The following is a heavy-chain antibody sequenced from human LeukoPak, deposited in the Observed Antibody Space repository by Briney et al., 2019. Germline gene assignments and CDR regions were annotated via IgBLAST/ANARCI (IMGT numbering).Heavy chain of an antibody. D-gene: IGHD2-15*01. CDR3: AREIRGGKDYYYYYMDV. V-gene: IGHV1-69*05. Sequence: ASVKVSCKASGGTFSSYAISWVRQAPGQGLEWMGGIIPIFGTANYAQKFQGRVTITTDESTSTAYMELSSLRSEDTAVYYCAREIRGGKDYYYYYMDVWGKGTTVTVSS. CDR1: GGTFSSYA. CDR2: IIPIFGTA. J-gene: IGHJ6*03.